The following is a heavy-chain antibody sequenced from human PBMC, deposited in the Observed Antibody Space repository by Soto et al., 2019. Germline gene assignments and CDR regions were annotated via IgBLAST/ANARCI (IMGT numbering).Heavy chain of an antibody. J-gene: IGHJ6*02. CDR2: VYRTGST. V-gene: IGHV4-4*02. CDR3: ARQGFGQLHGLVDV. CDR1: GGSISTSNW. D-gene: IGHD3-10*01. Sequence: PSETLSLTCAVSGGSISTSNWWSWVRQPPGKGLEWIGEVYRTGSTNYNPSLESRLTISVDKSKNQFSLKVSSVTAADTALYYCARQGFGQLHGLVDVWGPGTTVTVSS.